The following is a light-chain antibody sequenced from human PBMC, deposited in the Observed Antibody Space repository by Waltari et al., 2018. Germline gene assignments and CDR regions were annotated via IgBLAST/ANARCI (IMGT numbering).Light chain of an antibody. Sequence: AIQMTQSPSSLSASVGDTVPITCRASQDIRSDLGWYQQKPGKAPELLIYSASDLHTGVPSRFSGSGSGTDFTPTIGGLQPEDFASYYCLQDYTYPWTFGQGTKVEMK. CDR1: QDIRSD. CDR2: SAS. CDR3: LQDYTYPWT. J-gene: IGKJ1*01. V-gene: IGKV1-6*01.